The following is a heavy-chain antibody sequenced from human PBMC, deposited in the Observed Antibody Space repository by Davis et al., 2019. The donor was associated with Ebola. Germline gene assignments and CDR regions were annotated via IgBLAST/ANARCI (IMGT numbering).Heavy chain of an antibody. J-gene: IGHJ6*02. CDR1: GFTFSSYS. Sequence: PGGSLRLSCAASGFTFSSYSMNWVRQAPGKGLEWVSSISSSSSYIYYADSVKGRFTISRDNAKNSLYLQMNSLRAEDTAVYYCAREGGGWVLEWFPYYYGMDVWGQGTTVTVSS. CDR2: ISSSSSYI. CDR3: AREGGGWVLEWFPYYYGMDV. V-gene: IGHV3-21*01. D-gene: IGHD3-3*01.